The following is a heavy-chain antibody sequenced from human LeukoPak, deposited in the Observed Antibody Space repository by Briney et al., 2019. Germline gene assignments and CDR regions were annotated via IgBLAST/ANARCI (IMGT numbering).Heavy chain of an antibody. D-gene: IGHD6-6*01. J-gene: IGHJ4*02. CDR3: AGTSIAAREADY. CDR1: GFTFSRYS. Sequence: GGSLRLSCAAPGFTFSRYSMHWVRQAPGKGLEYVSAISNNGGSTYYAKSVKGRFTISRDNSKNTLYLQMGSLRAEDMAVYYCAGTSIAAREADYWGQGTLVTVSS. CDR2: ISNNGGST. V-gene: IGHV3-64*01.